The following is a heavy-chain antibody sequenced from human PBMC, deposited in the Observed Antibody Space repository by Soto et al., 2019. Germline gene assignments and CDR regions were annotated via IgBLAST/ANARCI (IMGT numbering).Heavy chain of an antibody. CDR2: ISFDGSNK. D-gene: IGHD6-13*01. CDR3: ANAGYLGYASIKAY. Sequence: QVQLVESGGGVVQPGTSLRLSCAASGFSFSDHGMHWVRQAPGKGLEWMTVISFDGSNKYYTGSVKGRFTISRDNSKNTVYLQMNSLRVADTAVYYCANAGYLGYASIKAYWGQGTLVTVSS. V-gene: IGHV3-30*18. CDR1: GFSFSDHG. J-gene: IGHJ4*02.